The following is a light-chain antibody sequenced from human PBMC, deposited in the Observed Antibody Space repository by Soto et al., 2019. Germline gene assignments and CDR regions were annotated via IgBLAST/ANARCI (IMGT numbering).Light chain of an antibody. CDR1: QSVSRN. J-gene: IGKJ2*01. CDR3: QQYNNWPYT. Sequence: EIVMTQSPATLSVSPGERATLSCRDSQSVSRNLALYQQKPGQAHRLLIYGASTRATGIPARVSGSGSGTEFTLTISSLQSDDFAVYSWQQYNNWPYTFGQGTQLEIK. CDR2: GAS. V-gene: IGKV3-15*01.